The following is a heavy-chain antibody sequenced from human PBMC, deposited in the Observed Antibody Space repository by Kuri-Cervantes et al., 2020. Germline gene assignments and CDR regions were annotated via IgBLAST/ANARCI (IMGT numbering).Heavy chain of an antibody. Sequence: GESLKISCAASGFTFSSYSMNWVRQAPGKGLEWVSGINWNGGSTGYADSVKGRFTISRDNAKNSLYLQMNSLRAEDTALYHCVRGYCSGGSCYSGENLFDYWGQGTLVTVSS. CDR3: VRGYCSGGSCYSGENLFDY. CDR2: INWNGGST. CDR1: GFTFSSYS. J-gene: IGHJ4*02. V-gene: IGHV3-20*01. D-gene: IGHD2-15*01.